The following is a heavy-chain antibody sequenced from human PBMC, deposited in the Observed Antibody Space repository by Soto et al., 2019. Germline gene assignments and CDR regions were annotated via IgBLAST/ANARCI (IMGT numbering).Heavy chain of an antibody. Sequence: SETLSLTCTVSGRSISRYYWSWIRHPPENGLEWIGYIYYSGSTNYNPSLKSRVPISVDTSKNQFSLKLSSVTAADTAVYYCARRLGGDGILFDYWGQGSLVLVSA. CDR1: GRSISRYY. CDR3: ARRLGGDGILFDY. CDR2: IYYSGST. J-gene: IGHJ4*02. D-gene: IGHD1-26*01. V-gene: IGHV4-59*01.